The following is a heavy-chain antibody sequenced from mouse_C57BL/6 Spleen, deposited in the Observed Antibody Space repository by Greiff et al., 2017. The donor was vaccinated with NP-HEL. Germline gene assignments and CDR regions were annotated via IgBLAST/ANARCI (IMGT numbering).Heavy chain of an antibody. V-gene: IGHV14-2*01. D-gene: IGHD1-1*01. J-gene: IGHJ2*01. CDR2: IDPADGET. CDR1: GFNIKDYY. CDR3: ARSLITFEYYFDY. Sequence: VQLQQSGAELVKPGASVKLSCTASGFNIKDYYMHWVKQRTEQGLEWIGRIDPADGETKYAPKFQGTATITADTSSNTAYLQLSSLTSENTAVYYCARSLITFEYYFDYWGQGTTLTVSS.